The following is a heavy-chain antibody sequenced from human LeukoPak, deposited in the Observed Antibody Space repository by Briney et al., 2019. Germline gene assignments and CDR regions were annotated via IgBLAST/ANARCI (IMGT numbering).Heavy chain of an antibody. Sequence: PSETLSLTCIVSGVSIRSDTYYWGWIRQPPGKGLEWIGNYHNGNSYYNPSLKSRVTISEDTSGNQFSLRVTSVTAADTAVYYCARLWDSTGHYFYYYMDVWGEGTTVTVSS. J-gene: IGHJ6*03. V-gene: IGHV4-39*01. CDR2: YHNGNS. D-gene: IGHD6-25*01. CDR1: GVSIRSDTYY. CDR3: ARLWDSTGHYFYYYMDV.